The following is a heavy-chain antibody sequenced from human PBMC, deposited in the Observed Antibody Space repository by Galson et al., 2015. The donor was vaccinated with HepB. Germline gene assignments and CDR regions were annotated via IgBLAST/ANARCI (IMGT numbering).Heavy chain of an antibody. CDR2: INPSGGST. CDR1: GYTFTSYY. CDR3: ARGPLTLVARPYYYYGMDV. D-gene: IGHD5-12*01. Sequence: SVKVSCKASGYTFTSYYMHWVRQAPGQGLEWMGIINPSGGSTSYAQKFQGRVTMTRDTSTSTVYMELSSLRSEDTAVYYCARGPLTLVARPYYYYGMDVWGQGTTVTVSS. J-gene: IGHJ6*02. V-gene: IGHV1-46*01.